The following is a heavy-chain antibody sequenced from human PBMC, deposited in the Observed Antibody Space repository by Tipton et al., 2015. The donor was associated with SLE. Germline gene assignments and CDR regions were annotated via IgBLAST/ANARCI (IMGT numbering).Heavy chain of an antibody. Sequence: SLRLSCAASGFTVSNNFMTWVRQAPGKGLEWVSNISGTGGSTYYADSVKGRFTISRDNSKNTVYLQMNSLAADDTAIYYCAKDRANTEMVLSDYWGQGTLVTVAS. V-gene: IGHV3-23*01. J-gene: IGHJ4*02. CDR1: GFTVSNNF. CDR3: AKDRANTEMVLSDY. D-gene: IGHD5-18*01. CDR2: ISGTGGST.